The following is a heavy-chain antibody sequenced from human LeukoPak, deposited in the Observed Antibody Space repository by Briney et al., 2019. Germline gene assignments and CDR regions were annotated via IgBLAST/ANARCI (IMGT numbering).Heavy chain of an antibody. Sequence: GGSLRLSCAASGFTFSSYGMHWVRQAPGKGLEWVAVIWYDGSNKYYADSVKGRFTISRDNSKNTLYLQMNSLRAEDTAVYYCAKTVPRSVGKIPLIDYWGQGTLVTVSS. CDR2: IWYDGSNK. CDR1: GFTFSSYG. V-gene: IGHV3-33*06. D-gene: IGHD3-3*01. CDR3: AKTVPRSVGKIPLIDY. J-gene: IGHJ4*02.